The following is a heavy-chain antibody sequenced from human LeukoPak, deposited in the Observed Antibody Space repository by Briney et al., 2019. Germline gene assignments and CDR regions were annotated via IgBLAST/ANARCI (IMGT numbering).Heavy chain of an antibody. V-gene: IGHV1-3*01. CDR2: VNAGNGKT. D-gene: IGHD3-9*01. CDR1: GYTFTRYA. J-gene: IGHJ4*02. CDR3: ARSSYDFLTGSPLLNSFDY. Sequence: ASVKVSCKASGYTFTRYALHWVRQAPRQRLEWMGWVNAGNGKTKYSQKFQGRVTITRDTSASAAYMELNSLRSEDTAVYYCARSSYDFLTGSPLLNSFDYWGQGTLVTVS.